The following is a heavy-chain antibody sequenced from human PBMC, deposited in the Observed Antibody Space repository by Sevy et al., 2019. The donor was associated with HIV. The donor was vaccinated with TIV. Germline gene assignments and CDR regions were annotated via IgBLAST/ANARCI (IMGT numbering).Heavy chain of an antibody. CDR2: IWYDGSNK. J-gene: IGHJ3*02. V-gene: IGHV3-33*01. Sequence: GGSLRLSCAASEFTFSSYGMHWVRQAPGKGLEWVAVIWYDGSNKYYADSVKGRFTISRDNSKNTLYLQMNSLRAEDTAVYYCARDLYCSGGSCYEHAFDIWGQGTMVTVS. CDR1: EFTFSSYG. CDR3: ARDLYCSGGSCYEHAFDI. D-gene: IGHD2-15*01.